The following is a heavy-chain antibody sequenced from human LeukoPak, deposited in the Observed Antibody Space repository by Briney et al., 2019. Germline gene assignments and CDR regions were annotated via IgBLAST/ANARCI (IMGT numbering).Heavy chain of an antibody. V-gene: IGHV4-30-4*07. CDR3: ARGGYYYYYYMDV. Sequence: SETLSLTCAVSGGSISSGGYSWGWIRQPPGKGLEWIGYIYYSGSTYYNPSLKSRVTISVDTSKNQFSLKLSSVTAADTAVYYCARGGYYYYYYMDVWGKGTTVTVSS. D-gene: IGHD6-25*01. CDR2: IYYSGST. J-gene: IGHJ6*03. CDR1: GGSISSGGYS.